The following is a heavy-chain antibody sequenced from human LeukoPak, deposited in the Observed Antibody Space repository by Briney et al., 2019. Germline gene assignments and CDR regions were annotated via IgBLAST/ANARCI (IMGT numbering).Heavy chain of an antibody. Sequence: GGSLRLSCDASGFTFSDYYMGWIRQAPGKGLEWVSYMSGSGASIYYADSVKGRFTISRDNAKNSLFLQMDSLRAEDTAVYYCTRWGLLGAGDYWGQGTLVTVSS. CDR2: MSGSGASI. J-gene: IGHJ4*02. CDR3: TRWGLLGAGDY. D-gene: IGHD2-15*01. CDR1: GFTFSDYY. V-gene: IGHV3-11*01.